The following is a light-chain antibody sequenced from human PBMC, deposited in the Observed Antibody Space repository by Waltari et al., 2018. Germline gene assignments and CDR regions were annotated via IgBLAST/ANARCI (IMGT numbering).Light chain of an antibody. CDR1: NNNVGNQG. Sequence: QAGLTQPPSVSKGLRQTATLTCTGNNNNVGNQGAAWLQHHQGHPPKLLSYRDMNRPSGISERFSASRSGNTASLTITGLQPEDEADYYCSAWDIRLNVHVCGTGTKVTVL. J-gene: IGLJ1*01. CDR2: RDM. CDR3: SAWDIRLNVHV. V-gene: IGLV10-54*04.